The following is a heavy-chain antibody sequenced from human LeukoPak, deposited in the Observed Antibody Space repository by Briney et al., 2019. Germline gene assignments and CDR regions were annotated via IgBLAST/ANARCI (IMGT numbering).Heavy chain of an antibody. D-gene: IGHD6-19*01. J-gene: IGHJ5*02. CDR1: GYTFTGYY. V-gene: IGHV1-2*02. Sequence: GASVKVSCKASGYTFTGYYMHWLRQAPGQGLEWMGWINPNSGGTNYAQKFQGRVTMTRDTSISTAYMELSRLRSDDTAVYYCARDAGRIIAVAPYPFDPWGQGTLVTVSS. CDR3: ARDAGRIIAVAPYPFDP. CDR2: INPNSGGT.